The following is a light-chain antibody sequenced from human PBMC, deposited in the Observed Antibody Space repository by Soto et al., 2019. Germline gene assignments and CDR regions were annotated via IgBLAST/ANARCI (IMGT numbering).Light chain of an antibody. CDR2: GAS. J-gene: IGKJ2*01. CDR3: QQYGSSPRA. CDR1: QSVSSNY. Sequence: EIVLTQSPGTLSLSPGERATLSCRASQSVSSNYLAWYQQKPGQAPRLLIYGASSRATGIPDRFSGSGSGTDFPLTVSRLEPEDFAVYYCQQYGSSPRAFGRGTKLEIK. V-gene: IGKV3-20*01.